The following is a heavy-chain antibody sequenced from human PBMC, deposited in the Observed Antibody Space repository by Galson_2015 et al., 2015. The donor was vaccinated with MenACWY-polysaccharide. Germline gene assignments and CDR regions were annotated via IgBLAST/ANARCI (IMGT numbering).Heavy chain of an antibody. D-gene: IGHD1-26*01. CDR1: GFSVTATGVG. CDR2: IYWDGDK. V-gene: IGHV2-5*02. CDR3: VRLLGGVSFDS. J-gene: IGHJ4*02. Sequence: PALVKPTQTLSLTCTFSGFSVTATGVGVGWIRQPSGKAPEWLAHIYWDGDKRFSPSLGARLTITKDTPRDQVVLTMTDMDPVDTATYYCVRLLGGVSFDSWGQGTL.